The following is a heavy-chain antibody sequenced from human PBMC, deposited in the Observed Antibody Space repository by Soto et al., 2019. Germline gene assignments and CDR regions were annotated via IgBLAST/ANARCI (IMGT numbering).Heavy chain of an antibody. CDR2: IYPGDSDT. Sequence: GESLKISCKGSGYSFTSYWIGWVRQMPGKGLEWMGIIYPGDSDTRYSPSFQGQVTISADKSLSTAYLQWSSLKASDTAMYYCARTRLGSYGRYYYYGMDVWGQGTTVAVSS. D-gene: IGHD5-18*01. V-gene: IGHV5-51*01. CDR1: GYSFTSYW. CDR3: ARTRLGSYGRYYYYGMDV. J-gene: IGHJ6*02.